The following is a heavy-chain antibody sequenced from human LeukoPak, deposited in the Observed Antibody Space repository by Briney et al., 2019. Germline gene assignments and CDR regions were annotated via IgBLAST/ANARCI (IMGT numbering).Heavy chain of an antibody. J-gene: IGHJ3*02. CDR1: GFTFSSYA. D-gene: IGHD6-6*01. CDR3: AKDSEVTAARRPALVAFDI. V-gene: IGHV3-23*01. Sequence: QPGGSLRLSCAASGFTFSSYAMSWVRQAPGKGLEWVSAISGSGGSTYYADSVKGRFTISRDNSKNTLYLQMNSLRVEDTAVYYCAKDSEVTAARRPALVAFDIWGQGTMVTVSS. CDR2: ISGSGGST.